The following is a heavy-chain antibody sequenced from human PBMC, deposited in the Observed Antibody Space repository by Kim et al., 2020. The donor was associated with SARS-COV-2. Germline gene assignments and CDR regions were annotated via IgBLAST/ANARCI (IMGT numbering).Heavy chain of an antibody. CDR1: GFTFSDYY. Sequence: GGSLRLSCAASGFTFSDYYMSWIRQAPGKGLEWVSYISSSGSTIYYADSVKGRFTISRHNAKNSLYLQMNSLRAEDTAVYYCARAPKKYDILTGYSRGGYWGQGTLVTVSS. V-gene: IGHV3-11*01. D-gene: IGHD3-9*01. J-gene: IGHJ4*02. CDR3: ARAPKKYDILTGYSRGGY. CDR2: ISSSGSTI.